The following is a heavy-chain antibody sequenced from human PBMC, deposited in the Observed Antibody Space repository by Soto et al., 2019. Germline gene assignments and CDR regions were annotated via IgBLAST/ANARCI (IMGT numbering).Heavy chain of an antibody. CDR2: IIPIFGTP. CDR1: GGTFSRYA. D-gene: IGHD3-16*01. J-gene: IGHJ5*02. Sequence: SVEVSCKASGGTFSRYAINWVRQAPGQGLEWMGGIIPIFGTPNYAQKFQGRITITADKSTSTAYMELNSLTYDDTAAYYCARDGGRGSWFDPWGQGTLVTVSS. CDR3: ARDGGRGSWFDP. V-gene: IGHV1-69*06.